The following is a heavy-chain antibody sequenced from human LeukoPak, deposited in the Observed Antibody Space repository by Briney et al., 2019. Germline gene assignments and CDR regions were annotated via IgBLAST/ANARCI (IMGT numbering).Heavy chain of an antibody. V-gene: IGHV1-24*01. D-gene: IGHD6-19*01. J-gene: IGHJ4*02. Sequence: ASVKVSCKVSGYTLTELSMHWVRQAPGKGLEWMGGFDPEDGETIYAQKFQGRVTMTEDTSTDTAYMELSSLRSEDTAVYYCATAPLFGISSGWRIFDYWGQGTLVTVSS. CDR1: GYTLTELS. CDR2: FDPEDGET. CDR3: ATAPLFGISSGWRIFDY.